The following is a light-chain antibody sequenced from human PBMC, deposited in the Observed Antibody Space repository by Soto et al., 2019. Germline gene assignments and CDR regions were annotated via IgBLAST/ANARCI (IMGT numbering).Light chain of an antibody. CDR3: QQCNSWPIT. J-gene: IGKJ5*01. V-gene: IGKV3D-15*01. CDR1: QSINRD. Sequence: MTPSPSTLSASVGDRVTLSCRASQSINRDLAWYVQKPGQAPRRVIYGASTWGTGVPPRFTGSGSGTEFTLTISSLQSEDFAVYYCQQCNSWPITFGQGTRLEIK. CDR2: GAS.